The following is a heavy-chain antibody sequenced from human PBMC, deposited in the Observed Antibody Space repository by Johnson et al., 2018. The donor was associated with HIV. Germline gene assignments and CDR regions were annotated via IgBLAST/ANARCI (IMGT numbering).Heavy chain of an antibody. J-gene: IGHJ3*02. Sequence: VQLVESGGGVVQPGRSLRLSCAASGFTFSSYAMHWVRQAPGKGLEWVAVISYDGSNKYYADSVKGRFTISRDNSKNTLYLQMNSLRAEDTAVYYCAKVGTWYSSSSSFYIWGQGTMVTVSS. D-gene: IGHD6-6*01. V-gene: IGHV3-30-3*01. CDR2: ISYDGSNK. CDR1: GFTFSSYA. CDR3: AKVGTWYSSSSSFYI.